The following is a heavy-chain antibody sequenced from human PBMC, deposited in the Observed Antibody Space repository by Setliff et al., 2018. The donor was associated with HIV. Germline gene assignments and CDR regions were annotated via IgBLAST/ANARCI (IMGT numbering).Heavy chain of an antibody. CDR3: ARNRDGYTFQD. CDR2: INPSGSST. V-gene: IGHV1-46*01. Sequence: ASVKVSCKASGYTFTGYYMHWVRQAPGQGPEWLGRINPSGSSTTYAQKFQGRVTIIADGSTSTAYMELSSLRSEDTAVYYCARNRDGYTFQDWGQGTLVTVSS. CDR1: GYTFTGYY. J-gene: IGHJ1*01. D-gene: IGHD5-12*01.